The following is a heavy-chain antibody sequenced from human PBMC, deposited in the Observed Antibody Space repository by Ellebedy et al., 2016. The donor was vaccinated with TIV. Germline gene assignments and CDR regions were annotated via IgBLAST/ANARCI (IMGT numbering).Heavy chain of an antibody. Sequence: ASVKVSCXASGYTFTYRYLHWVRQAPGQALEWMGWINPNSGGTNYAQKFQGWVTMTRDTSISTAYMELSRLRSDDTAVYYCARDSRFTMVRGVPSWDWFDPWGQGTLVTVSS. CDR2: INPNSGGT. CDR3: ARDSRFTMVRGVPSWDWFDP. J-gene: IGHJ5*02. V-gene: IGHV1-2*04. CDR1: GYTFTYRY. D-gene: IGHD3-10*01.